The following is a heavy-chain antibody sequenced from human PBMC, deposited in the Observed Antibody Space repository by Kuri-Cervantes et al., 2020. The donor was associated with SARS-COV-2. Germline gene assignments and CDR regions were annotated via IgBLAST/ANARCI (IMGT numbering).Heavy chain of an antibody. V-gene: IGHV4-34*01. CDR1: GGSFSGYY. CDR2: INHSGST. CDR3: ARPGGFLDV. D-gene: IGHD4-23*01. Sequence: GSLRLSCAVYGGSFSGYYWSWIRQPPGKGLEWIGEINHSGSTNYNPSLKSRVTISVDTSKNQFSLKLSSVTAADTAVYYCARPGGFLDVRGKGTTVTVSS. J-gene: IGHJ6*04.